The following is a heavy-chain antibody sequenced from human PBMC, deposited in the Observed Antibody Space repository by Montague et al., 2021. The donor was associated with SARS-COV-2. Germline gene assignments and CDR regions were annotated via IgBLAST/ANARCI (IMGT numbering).Heavy chain of an antibody. CDR3: THYRPSAGGT. Sequence: PALVKPTQTLTLTCTFSGFSLTTSGVSVNWIRQSPGKALEWLALIYWDDDKRYSSSLGSRLTITKDTSKNQVVLTMTNMDPVDTATYFCTHYRPSAGGTWGQGALVTVSS. CDR1: GFSLTTSGVS. CDR2: IYWDDDK. D-gene: IGHD3-16*01. V-gene: IGHV2-5*02. J-gene: IGHJ5*02.